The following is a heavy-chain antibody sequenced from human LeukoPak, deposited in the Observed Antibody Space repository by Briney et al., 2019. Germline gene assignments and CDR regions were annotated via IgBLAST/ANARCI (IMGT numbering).Heavy chain of an antibody. CDR3: ARGSATVSSTSWFDP. CDR1: GYTFTGYY. Sequence: ASVKVSCKASGYTFTGYYMHWVRQAPGQGLEWMGWINPNSGGTNYAQKFQGRVTMTTDTSTSTAYMELRSLRSDDTAVYYCARGSATVSSTSWFDPWGQGTLVTVSS. J-gene: IGHJ5*02. CDR2: INPNSGGT. D-gene: IGHD6-13*01. V-gene: IGHV1-2*02.